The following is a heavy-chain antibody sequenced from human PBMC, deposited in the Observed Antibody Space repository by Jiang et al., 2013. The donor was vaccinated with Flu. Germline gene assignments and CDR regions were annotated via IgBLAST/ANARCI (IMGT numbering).Heavy chain of an antibody. CDR1: GFTFSRHG. J-gene: IGHJ5*02. V-gene: IGHV3-33*01. CDR2: VWAGGSKK. Sequence: VQLVESGGGVVQPGMSLRLSCVASGFTFSRHGMHWVRQAPGKGLEWVAVVWAGGSKKHYADSVKGRFTISRDDSGSTLYLQMRSLTAEDTAVYYCARDVNYYGDDLWGQGTLVTVSS. CDR3: ARDVNYYGDDL. D-gene: IGHD3-3*01.